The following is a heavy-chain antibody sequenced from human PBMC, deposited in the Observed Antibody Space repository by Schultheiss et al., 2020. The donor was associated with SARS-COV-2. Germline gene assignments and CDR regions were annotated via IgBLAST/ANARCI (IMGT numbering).Heavy chain of an antibody. V-gene: IGHV3-30*04. CDR1: GFTFSSYA. J-gene: IGHJ4*02. CDR3: AREGANTEGFDY. Sequence: GESLKISCAASGFTFSSYAMHWVRQAPGKGLEWVAVISYDGSNKYYADSVKGRFTISRDNSKNTLYLQMNSLRAEDTAVYYCAREGANTEGFDYWGQGTLVTVSS. CDR2: ISYDGSNK. D-gene: IGHD1-26*01.